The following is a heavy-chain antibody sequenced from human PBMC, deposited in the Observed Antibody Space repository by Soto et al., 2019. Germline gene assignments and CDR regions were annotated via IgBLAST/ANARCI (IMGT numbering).Heavy chain of an antibody. J-gene: IGHJ4*02. CDR3: AREKPYSSSWYHDY. CDR1: GGSFSGYY. Sequence: QVQLQQWGAGLLKPSETLSLTCAVYGGSFSGYYWSWIRQPPGKGLEWIGEINHSGSTNYNPSLKSRVTISVDTSKNQFSLKLSSVTAADTPVYYCAREKPYSSSWYHDYWGQGTLVTVSS. D-gene: IGHD6-13*01. V-gene: IGHV4-34*01. CDR2: INHSGST.